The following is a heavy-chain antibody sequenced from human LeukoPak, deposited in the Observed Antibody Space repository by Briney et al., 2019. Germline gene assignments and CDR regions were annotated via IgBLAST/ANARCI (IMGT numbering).Heavy chain of an antibody. CDR2: ITGRGAST. V-gene: IGHV3-23*01. J-gene: IGHJ2*01. CDR1: GFTFSSYA. Sequence: PGGSLTLSCAASGFTFSSYAMSWVRQAPGKGLEWVSAITGRGASTYYADSVKGRFTISRDNSKNTLYLQMNSLRAEDTAVYYCAKVPPSPGWWYFDLWGRGTLVTVSS. CDR3: AKVPPSPGWWYFDL.